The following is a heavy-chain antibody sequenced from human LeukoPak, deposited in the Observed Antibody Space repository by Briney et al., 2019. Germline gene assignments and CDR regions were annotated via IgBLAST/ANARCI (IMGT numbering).Heavy chain of an antibody. Sequence: GGSLRLSCAGSGLTFSNYEMNWVPQAPGKGLEWVSFISGSGSRIYYADSVKGRFTISRDNAKNSLYLQMNNLRADDTAVYYCAKDQGRGGFGLDCWGQGTLVTVSS. CDR1: GLTFSNYE. CDR2: ISGSGSRI. J-gene: IGHJ4*02. D-gene: IGHD3-16*01. V-gene: IGHV3-48*03. CDR3: AKDQGRGGFGLDC.